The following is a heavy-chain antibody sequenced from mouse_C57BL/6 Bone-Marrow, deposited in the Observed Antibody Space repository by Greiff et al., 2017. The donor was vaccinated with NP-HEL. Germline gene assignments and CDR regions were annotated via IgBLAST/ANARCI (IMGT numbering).Heavy chain of an antibody. J-gene: IGHJ1*03. Sequence: QVHVKQSGAELVRPGTSVKVSCKASGYAFTNYLIEWVKQRPGQGLEWIGVINPGSGGTNYNEKFKGKATLTADKSSSTAYMQLSSLTSEDSAVYFCARDYYSNYGWYFDVWGTGTTVTVSS. CDR1: GYAFTNYL. CDR2: INPGSGGT. CDR3: ARDYYSNYGWYFDV. V-gene: IGHV1-54*01. D-gene: IGHD2-5*01.